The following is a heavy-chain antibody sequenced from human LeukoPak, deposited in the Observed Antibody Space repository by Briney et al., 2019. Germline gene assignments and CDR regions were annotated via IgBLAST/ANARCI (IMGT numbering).Heavy chain of an antibody. CDR3: ARGGAVAVYSYYGMDV. D-gene: IGHD6-19*01. J-gene: IGHJ6*02. Sequence: SETLSLTCSVSGGSISSSNYYWGWIRQPPGKGLEWIGSIYYSGSTYYNPSLKSRVTISVDTSKNQFSLKLSSVTAADTAVYYCARGGAVAVYSYYGMDVWGQGTTVTVSS. V-gene: IGHV4-39*01. CDR1: GGSISSSNYY. CDR2: IYYSGST.